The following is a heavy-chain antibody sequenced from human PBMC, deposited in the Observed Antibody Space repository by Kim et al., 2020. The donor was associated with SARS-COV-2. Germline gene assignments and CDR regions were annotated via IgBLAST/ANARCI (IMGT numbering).Heavy chain of an antibody. V-gene: IGHV3-23*01. CDR3: AKDVSHITIFGVITRGGMDV. J-gene: IGHJ6*02. D-gene: IGHD3-3*01. CDR1: GFTFSSYV. CDR2: ITGSGGST. Sequence: GGSLRLSCAASGFTFSSYVMSWVRQAPGKGLEWVSGITGSGGSTYYADSVKGRFTISRDNSKNTLYLQMNSLRAEDTAVYYCAKDVSHITIFGVITRGGMDVWGQGTTVTVSS.